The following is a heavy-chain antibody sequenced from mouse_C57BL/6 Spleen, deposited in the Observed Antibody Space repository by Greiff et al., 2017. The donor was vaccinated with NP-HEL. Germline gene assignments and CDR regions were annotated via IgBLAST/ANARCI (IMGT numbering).Heavy chain of an antibody. J-gene: IGHJ1*03. V-gene: IGHV1-26*01. CDR2: INPNNGGT. Sequence: EVQLQQSGPELVKPGASVKISCKASGYTFTDYYMNWVKQSHGKSLEWIGDINPNNGGTSYNQKFKGKATLTVDKSSSTAYMELRSLTSEDSAVYYCARAYENFDVWGTGTTVTVSS. CDR1: GYTFTDYY. CDR3: ARAYENFDV. D-gene: IGHD1-1*01.